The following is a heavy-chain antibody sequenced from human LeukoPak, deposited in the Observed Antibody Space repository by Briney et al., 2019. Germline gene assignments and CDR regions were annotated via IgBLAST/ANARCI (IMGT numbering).Heavy chain of an antibody. J-gene: IGHJ4*02. CDR2: ISSSGST. CDR1: GDSISSGDYY. Sequence: PSETLSLTCTVSGDSISSGDYYWSWIRQPAGKGLEWIGRISSSGSTNYNPSLKSRVTISVDTSKNQFSLKLSSVTAADTAVYYCARELGYCSSTSCLSYDYWGQGTLVTVSS. V-gene: IGHV4-61*02. D-gene: IGHD2-2*01. CDR3: ARELGYCSSTSCLSYDY.